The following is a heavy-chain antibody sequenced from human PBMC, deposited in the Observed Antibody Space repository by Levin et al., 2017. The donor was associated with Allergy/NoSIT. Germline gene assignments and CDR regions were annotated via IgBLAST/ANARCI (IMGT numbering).Heavy chain of an antibody. D-gene: IGHD6-19*01. J-gene: IGHJ4*02. V-gene: IGHV4-59*01. CDR3: ARGEIKRWLDPFDY. CDR2: IYYSGST. CDR1: GGSISSYY. Sequence: SETLSLTCTVSGGSISSYYWSWIRQPPGKGLEWIGYIYYSGSTNYNPSLKSRVTISVDTSKNQFSLKLSSVTAADTAVYYCARGEIKRWLDPFDYWGQGTLVTVSS.